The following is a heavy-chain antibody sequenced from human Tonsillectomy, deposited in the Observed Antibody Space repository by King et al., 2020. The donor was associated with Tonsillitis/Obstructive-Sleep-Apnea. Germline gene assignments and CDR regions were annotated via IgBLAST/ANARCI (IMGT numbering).Heavy chain of an antibody. CDR3: ARDMVTTIVLVPFDI. D-gene: IGHD3-22*01. Sequence: VQLVESGGGLVQPGKSLRLSCAASGFTFSSYWMTWVRQAPGKGLEWVANINQDGTEKYYVDSVKGRFIISRDNAKNSLYLQMNSLRAEDTAMYYCARDMVTTIVLVPFDIWGRGTMVAVSS. J-gene: IGHJ3*02. V-gene: IGHV3-7*01. CDR2: INQDGTEK. CDR1: GFTFSSYW.